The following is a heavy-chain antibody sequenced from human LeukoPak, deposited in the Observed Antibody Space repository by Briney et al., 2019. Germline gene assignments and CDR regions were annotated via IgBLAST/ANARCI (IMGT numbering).Heavy chain of an antibody. V-gene: IGHV1-69*13. CDR1: GGTFSSYA. CDR3: ASNGYSGGYFEPERKYYYYGMDV. CDR2: IIPIFGTA. D-gene: IGHD1-26*01. J-gene: IGHJ6*02. Sequence: ASVKVSCKASGGTFSSYAISWVRQAPGQGLEWMGGIIPIFGTANYAQKFQGRVTITADESTSTAYMELSSLRSEDTAVYYCASNGYSGGYFEPERKYYYYGMDVWGQGTTVTVSS.